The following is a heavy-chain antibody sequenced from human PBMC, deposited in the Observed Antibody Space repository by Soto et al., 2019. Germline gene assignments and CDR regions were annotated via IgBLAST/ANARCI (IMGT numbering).Heavy chain of an antibody. V-gene: IGHV1-58*01. CDR2: IVVGSGNT. J-gene: IGHJ4*02. Sequence: GASVKVSCKASGFTFTSSAVQWVRQARGQRLEWIGWIVVGSGNTNYAQKFQERVTITRDMSTSTAYMELSSLRSEDTAVYYCAADWYYGSGSYLPAYWGQGTLVTVSS. CDR3: AADWYYGSGSYLPAY. CDR1: GFTFTSSA. D-gene: IGHD3-10*01.